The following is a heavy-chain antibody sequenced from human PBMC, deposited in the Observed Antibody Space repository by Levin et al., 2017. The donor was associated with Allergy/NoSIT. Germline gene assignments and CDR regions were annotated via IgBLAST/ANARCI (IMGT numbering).Heavy chain of an antibody. CDR3: ARDLQPTTVTTWSDKGAFDI. Sequence: GGSLRLSCAASGFTFSSYAMHWVRQAPGKGLEWVAVISYDGSNKYYADSVKGRFTISRDNSKNTLYLQMNSLRAEDTAVYYCARDLQPTTVTTWSDKGAFDIWGQGTMVTVSS. CDR2: ISYDGSNK. V-gene: IGHV3-30-3*01. J-gene: IGHJ3*02. CDR1: GFTFSSYA. D-gene: IGHD4-17*01.